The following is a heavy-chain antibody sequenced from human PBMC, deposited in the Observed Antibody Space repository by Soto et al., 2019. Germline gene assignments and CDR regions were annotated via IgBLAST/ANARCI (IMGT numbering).Heavy chain of an antibody. CDR3: ARAGERYYFDL. CDR1: GFNFKTHG. D-gene: IGHD3-10*01. Sequence: EAQLLESGGGLVQPGGSLTLSCSASGFNFKTHGMTWVRQAPGRGPEWLPIISDMSSGTYYADSVKGRLTISRDYSRNTLFLHIRSLRAEDTAVYYCARAGERYYFDLWGQGTLVTVAS. V-gene: IGHV3-23*01. CDR2: ISDMSSGT. J-gene: IGHJ4*02.